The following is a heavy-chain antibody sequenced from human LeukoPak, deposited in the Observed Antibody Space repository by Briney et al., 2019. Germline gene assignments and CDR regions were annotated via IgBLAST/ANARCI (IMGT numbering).Heavy chain of an antibody. CDR2: ISGSGGST. V-gene: IGHV3-23*01. CDR1: GFTFSTYA. D-gene: IGHD2-15*01. CDR3: AKDRAVVAATLIFDY. Sequence: PGGSLRLSCAASGFTFSTYAMSWVRQAPGKGLEWVSAISGSGGSTYYADSVKGRFTISRDNSKNTLCLQMNSLRAEDTAVYFCAKDRAVVAATLIFDYWGQGTLVTVSS. J-gene: IGHJ4*02.